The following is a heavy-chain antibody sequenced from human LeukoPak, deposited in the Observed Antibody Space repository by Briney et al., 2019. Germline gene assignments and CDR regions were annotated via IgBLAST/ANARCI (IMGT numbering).Heavy chain of an antibody. J-gene: IGHJ4*02. V-gene: IGHV4-31*11. CDR3: ARDVEMGTIGHYFDS. Sequence: SQTLSLTCAVSGASISSGTYYWSWLRQHPGKGLEWIVYIYQSGSTFYNPSLKSRVTISADTSENQFSLNLRSVTAADTAIYYCARDVEMGTIGHYFDSWGQGTLVTVSS. CDR1: GASISSGTYY. D-gene: IGHD5-24*01. CDR2: IYQSGST.